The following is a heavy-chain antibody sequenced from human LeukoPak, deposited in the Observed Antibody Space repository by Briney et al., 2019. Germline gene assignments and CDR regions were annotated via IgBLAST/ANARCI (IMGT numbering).Heavy chain of an antibody. CDR2: IIPIFGTA. V-gene: IGHV1-69*05. Sequence: SVKVSCKASGGTFSSYAISWVRQAPGQGLEWMGGIIPIFGTANYAQKFQGRVTITTDESTSTAYMELSSLRSEDTAVYYCARGVAYYYDSSGYLFDIWGQGTMVTVSS. CDR1: GGTFSSYA. J-gene: IGHJ3*02. CDR3: ARGVAYYYDSSGYLFDI. D-gene: IGHD3-22*01.